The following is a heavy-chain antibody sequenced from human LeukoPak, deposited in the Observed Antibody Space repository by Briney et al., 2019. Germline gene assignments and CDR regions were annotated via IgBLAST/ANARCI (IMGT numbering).Heavy chain of an antibody. CDR3: AIPSSGWYWDY. CDR2: IIPIVGIA. Sequence: ASVKVSCKASGGTFSSYAISWVRQAPGQGLEWMGRIIPIVGIANYAQKFQGRVTITADTSTSTAYMELSSLRSEDTAVYYCAIPSSGWYWDYWGQGTLVTVSS. CDR1: GGTFSSYA. J-gene: IGHJ4*02. D-gene: IGHD6-19*01. V-gene: IGHV1-69*04.